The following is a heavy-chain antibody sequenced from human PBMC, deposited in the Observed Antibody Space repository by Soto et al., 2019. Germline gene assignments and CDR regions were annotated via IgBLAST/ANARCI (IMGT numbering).Heavy chain of an antibody. J-gene: IGHJ4*02. V-gene: IGHV3-30*04. CDR2: ISYDGSNK. CDR1: GFTFSSYA. CDR3: SGELFDY. Sequence: GGSLRLSCAASGFTFSSYATHWVRQAPGKGLEWVAVISYDGSNKYYADSVKGRFTISRDNSKNTLYLQMNSLRAEDTAVYYCSGELFDYWGQGTLVTVSS.